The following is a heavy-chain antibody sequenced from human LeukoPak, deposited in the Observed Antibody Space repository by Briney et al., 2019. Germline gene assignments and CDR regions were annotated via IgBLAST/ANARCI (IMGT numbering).Heavy chain of an antibody. CDR1: GFSLSTSGMC. J-gene: IGHJ6*02. V-gene: IGHV2-70*11. CDR3: ARIRIDYYGSGSSSSGPYYYYYYGMDV. CDR2: IDWDDDK. Sequence: KSGPALVKPTQTLTLTCTFSGFSLSTSGMCVSWIRQPPGKALEWLARIDWDDDKYYSTSLKTRLTISKDTSKNQVVLTMTNMDPVDTATYYCARIRIDYYGSGSSSSGPYYYYYYGMDVWGQGTTVTVSS. D-gene: IGHD3-10*01.